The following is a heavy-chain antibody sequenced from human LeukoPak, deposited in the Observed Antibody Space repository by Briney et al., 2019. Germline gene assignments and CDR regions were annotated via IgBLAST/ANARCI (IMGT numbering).Heavy chain of an antibody. J-gene: IGHJ6*03. D-gene: IGHD7-27*01. CDR2: INPSGGST. V-gene: IGHV1-46*01. CDR3: ARVVSGDYYYYMDV. Sequence: ASVKVSCKASGYTFTSYYMHWVRQAPGQGLEWMGIINPSGGSTSYAPKFQGRVTMTREASTSTVYMELSSLRSEDTAVYYCARVVSGDYYYYMDVWGKGTTVTVSS. CDR1: GYTFTSYY.